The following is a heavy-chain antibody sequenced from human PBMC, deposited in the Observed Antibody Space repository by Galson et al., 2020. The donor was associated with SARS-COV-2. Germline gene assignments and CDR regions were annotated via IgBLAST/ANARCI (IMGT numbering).Heavy chain of an antibody. CDR2: ISYDASNK. CDR3: AKVLPYWRGGSCYGVLGGAFDY. CDR1: GFTFSSYG. D-gene: IGHD2-15*01. J-gene: IGHJ4*02. V-gene: IGHV3-30*18. Sequence: GGSLRLSCAASGFTFSSYGMHWVRQAPGKGLERVAVISYDASNKYYADSVKGRFTISRDNSKNTLYLQMNRLRAEDTAVYDCAKVLPYWRGGSCYGVLGGAFDYWGQGTLVTVSS.